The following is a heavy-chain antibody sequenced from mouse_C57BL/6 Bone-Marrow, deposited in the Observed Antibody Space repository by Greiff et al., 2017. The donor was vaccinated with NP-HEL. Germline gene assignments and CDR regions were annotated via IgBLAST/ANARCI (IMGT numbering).Heavy chain of an antibody. Sequence: VQLQQSGAELVRPGASVKLSCTASGFNIKDDYMHWVKQRPEQGLEWIGWIDPENGDTEYASKFQGKATITADTSSNTAYLQLSSLTSEDTAVYYCTGQLTYYFDYWGQGTTLTVSS. D-gene: IGHD3-3*01. CDR1: GFNIKDDY. V-gene: IGHV14-4*01. CDR2: IDPENGDT. J-gene: IGHJ2*01. CDR3: TGQLTYYFDY.